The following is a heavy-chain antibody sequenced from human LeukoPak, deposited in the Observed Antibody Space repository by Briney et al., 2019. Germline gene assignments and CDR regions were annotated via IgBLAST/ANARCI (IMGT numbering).Heavy chain of an antibody. V-gene: IGHV4-34*01. Sequence: SETLSLTCAVYGGSFSGYYWSWIRQPPGKGLEWIGGINHSGSTNYNPSLKSRVTISVDTSKNQFSLKLTSVTAADTAVYYCARAPMVRGVIITYNWFDPWGQGTLVTVSS. J-gene: IGHJ5*02. CDR2: INHSGST. CDR3: ARAPMVRGVIITYNWFDP. CDR1: GGSFSGYY. D-gene: IGHD3-10*01.